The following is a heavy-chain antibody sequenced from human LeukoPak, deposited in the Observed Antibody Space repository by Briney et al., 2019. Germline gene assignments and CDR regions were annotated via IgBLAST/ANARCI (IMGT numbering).Heavy chain of an antibody. D-gene: IGHD2-15*01. CDR3: ATQDLVVPDY. V-gene: IGHV3-11*01. CDR2: ISSSGSTV. CDR1: GFTFSDYY. Sequence: GGSLRLSCAASGFTFSDYYMSWLRQAAGKGLEWVSYISSSGSTVYYADSVKGRFTISRDNAKNSLYLQMNSLRAEDTAVYYCATQDLVVPDYWGQGTLVTVSS. J-gene: IGHJ4*02.